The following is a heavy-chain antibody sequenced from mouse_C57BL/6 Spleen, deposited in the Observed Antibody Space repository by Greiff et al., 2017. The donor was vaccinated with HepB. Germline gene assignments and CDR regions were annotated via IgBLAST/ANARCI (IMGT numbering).Heavy chain of an antibody. J-gene: IGHJ4*01. CDR3: AREFYYGSSPSYAMDY. CDR2: ISSGSSTI. D-gene: IGHD1-1*01. Sequence: EVQVVESGGGLVKPGGSLKLSCAASGFTFSDYGMHWVRQAPEKGLEWVAYISSGSSTIYYADTVKGRFTISRDNAKNTLFLQMTSLRSEDTAMYYCAREFYYGSSPSYAMDYWGQGTSVTVSS. CDR1: GFTFSDYG. V-gene: IGHV5-17*01.